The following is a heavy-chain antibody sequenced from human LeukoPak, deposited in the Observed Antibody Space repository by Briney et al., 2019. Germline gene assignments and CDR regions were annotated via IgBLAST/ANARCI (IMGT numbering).Heavy chain of an antibody. CDR1: GGSISGYY. CDR2: IHYTGST. CDR3: ARLSKDTVVLPAAMAHYFGY. V-gene: IGHV4-59*08. D-gene: IGHD2-2*01. Sequence: SETLSLTCTVSGGSISGYYWSWIRQPPGKGLQFIGYIHYTGSTNYIPSPESRVTLSVDTSKNKISLRLRSVTAADTAVYYCARLSKDTVVLPAAMAHYFGYWGQGTLVTVSS. J-gene: IGHJ4*02.